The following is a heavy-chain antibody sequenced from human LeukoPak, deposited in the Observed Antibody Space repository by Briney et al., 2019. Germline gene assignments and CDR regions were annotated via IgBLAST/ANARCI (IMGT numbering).Heavy chain of an antibody. CDR3: ARTSVTYYYYYYMDV. CDR1: GDSISNYY. Sequence: SETLSLTCIVSGDSISNYYWSWIRQPPGKGLEWIGYIYFSGTTNYNPSLKSRVTISVDTSKNQFSLKLSSVTAADTAVYYCARTSVTYYYYYYMDVWGKGTTVTVSS. D-gene: IGHD4-11*01. J-gene: IGHJ6*03. V-gene: IGHV4-59*08. CDR2: IYFSGTT.